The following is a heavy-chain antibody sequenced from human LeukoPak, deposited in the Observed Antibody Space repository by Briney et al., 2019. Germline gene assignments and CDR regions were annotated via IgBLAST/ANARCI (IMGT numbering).Heavy chain of an antibody. V-gene: IGHV1-69*04. D-gene: IGHD3-9*01. J-gene: IGHJ4*02. CDR2: IIPILGIA. CDR3: ASDPHIFRPQIG. Sequence: SVKVSCKASGGTFSSYAISWVRQAPGQGLEWMGRIIPILGIANYAQKFQGRVTITADKSTSTAYMELSSLRSEDTAVYYCASDPHIFRPQIGWGQGTLVTVSS. CDR1: GGTFSSYA.